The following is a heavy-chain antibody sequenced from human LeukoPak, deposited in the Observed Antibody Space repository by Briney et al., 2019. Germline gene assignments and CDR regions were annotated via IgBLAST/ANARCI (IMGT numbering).Heavy chain of an antibody. D-gene: IGHD1-1*01. V-gene: IGHV4-59*08. J-gene: IGHJ6*02. CDR1: GGFVSSHL. CDR2: ISSYTGST. CDR3: ARHQLLSERSYYHGMDV. Sequence: PSETLSLTCTVSGGFVSSHLWSWIRQPPGKGLEWIGYISSYTGSTNYNPSLKSRVTMSLDTSRDQFSLKVTSVTAADTAVYYCARHQLLSERSYYHGMDVWGQGTAVTVSS.